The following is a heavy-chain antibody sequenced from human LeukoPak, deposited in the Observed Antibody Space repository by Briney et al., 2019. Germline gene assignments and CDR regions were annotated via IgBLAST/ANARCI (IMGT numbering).Heavy chain of an antibody. J-gene: IGHJ6*02. D-gene: IGHD1-26*01. Sequence: GGSLRLSCAASGFTFSSYSMNWVRQAPGKGLEWVSSISSSSSYIYYADSVKGRFTISRDNAKNSLYLQMNSLRAEDTAVYYCARDEWLWETGMDVWGQGTTVTVSS. CDR1: GFTFSSYS. V-gene: IGHV3-21*01. CDR2: ISSSSSYI. CDR3: ARDEWLWETGMDV.